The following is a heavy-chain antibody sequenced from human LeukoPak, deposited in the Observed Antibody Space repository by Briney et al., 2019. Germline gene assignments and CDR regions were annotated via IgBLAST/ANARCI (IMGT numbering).Heavy chain of an antibody. V-gene: IGHV3-74*01. CDR1: GFTYSNYW. D-gene: IGHD1-26*01. CDR2: INSDATST. CDR3: ATSLYSGTKLDY. J-gene: IGHJ4*02. Sequence: PGGSLRLSCAASGFTYSNYWMHWVRQTPGKGLGWVSRINSDATSTRYADSVKGGFTISRDSAKNTLYLQMNGLRADDTAVYYCATSLYSGTKLDYWGQGTLVTVSS.